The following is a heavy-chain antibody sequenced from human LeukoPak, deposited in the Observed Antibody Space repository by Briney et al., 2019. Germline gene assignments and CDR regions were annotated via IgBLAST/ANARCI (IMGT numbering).Heavy chain of an antibody. V-gene: IGHV4-59*01. Sequence: SETLSLTCTVSGGSISGYYWSWLRQSPGKGLEWIGYIYYSGSTNYNPSLKSRVTISIDTSKEQFSLKLSSVTAADTAVYYCARDHRVYGYFDYWGQGTLVTVSS. CDR2: IYYSGST. CDR3: ARDHRVYGYFDY. D-gene: IGHD5/OR15-5a*01. J-gene: IGHJ4*02. CDR1: GGSISGYY.